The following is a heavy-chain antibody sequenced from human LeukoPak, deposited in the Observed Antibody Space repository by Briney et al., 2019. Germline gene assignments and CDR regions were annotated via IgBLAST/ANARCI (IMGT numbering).Heavy chain of an antibody. CDR2: IYYSGST. V-gene: IGHV4-59*01. D-gene: IGHD2-21*01. CDR1: GGSISSYY. Sequence: SETLSLTCTVSGGSISSYYWSWIRQPPGKGLEWIGYIYYSGSTNYNPSLKSRVTISVDTSKNQFSLKLSSVTAADTAVYYCARSFPYFDYWGQGNMVTVSS. J-gene: IGHJ4*02. CDR3: ARSFPYFDY.